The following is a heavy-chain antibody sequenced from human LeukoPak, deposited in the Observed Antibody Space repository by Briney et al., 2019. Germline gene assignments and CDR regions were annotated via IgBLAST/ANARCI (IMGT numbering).Heavy chain of an antibody. CDR3: AKANRLVLGPYYFDY. D-gene: IGHD6-19*01. J-gene: IGHJ4*02. CDR2: ISGSGGST. V-gene: IGHV3-23*01. CDR1: GFTFSSYA. Sequence: GGSLRLSCAASGFTFSSYAMSWVRHAPGKGLEWVSAISGSGGSTYYADSVKGRFTISRDNSKNTLYLQMNSLRAEDTAVYYCAKANRLVLGPYYFDYWGQGTLVTVSS.